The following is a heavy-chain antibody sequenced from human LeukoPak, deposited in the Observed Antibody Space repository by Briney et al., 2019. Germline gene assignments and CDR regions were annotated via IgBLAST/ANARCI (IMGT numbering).Heavy chain of an antibody. CDR3: ARGQNDFWRLGPIYYYYMDV. CDR2: IIPIFGTA. Sequence: SVKVSCXASGGTFSSYAISWVRQAPGQGLEWMGGIIPIFGTANYAQKFQGRVMITADESTSTAYMELSSLRSEDTAVYYCARGQNDFWRLGPIYYYYMDVWGTGTTVTVSS. V-gene: IGHV1-69*13. CDR1: GGTFSSYA. J-gene: IGHJ6*03. D-gene: IGHD3-3*01.